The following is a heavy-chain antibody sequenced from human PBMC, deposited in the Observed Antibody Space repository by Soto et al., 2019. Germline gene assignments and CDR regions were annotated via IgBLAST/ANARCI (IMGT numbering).Heavy chain of an antibody. J-gene: IGHJ4*02. V-gene: IGHV3-11*06. Sequence: PGGSLSLSCAASGFTFSDYYMSWIRQAPGKGLEWVSYISSSSSYTNYADSVKGRFTISRDNAKNSLYLQMNSLRAEDTAVYYCARAVRMYSSSWYGRSPYFDYWGQGTLVTVSS. CDR3: ARAVRMYSSSWYGRSPYFDY. CDR2: ISSSSSYT. CDR1: GFTFSDYY. D-gene: IGHD6-13*01.